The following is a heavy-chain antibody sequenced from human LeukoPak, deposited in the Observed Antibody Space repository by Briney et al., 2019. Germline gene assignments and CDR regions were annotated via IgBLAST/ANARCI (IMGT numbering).Heavy chain of an antibody. Sequence: PSQTLSLTCTVSGGSISSGGYSWSWIRQHPGKGLEWIGYIYYSGSTYYNPSLKSRVTISVDTSKNQFSLKLSSVTAADTAVYYCARVPAAISAPDYWGQGTLVTVSS. J-gene: IGHJ4*02. D-gene: IGHD2-2*02. CDR3: ARVPAAISAPDY. CDR1: GGSISSGGYS. V-gene: IGHV4-31*03. CDR2: IYYSGST.